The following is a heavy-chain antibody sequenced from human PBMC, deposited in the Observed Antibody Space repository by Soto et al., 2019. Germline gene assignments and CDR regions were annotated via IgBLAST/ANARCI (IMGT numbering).Heavy chain of an antibody. J-gene: IGHJ4*02. D-gene: IGHD3-22*01. CDR3: ARVAYFDTSGYYYYFDY. CDR2: IYRSGST. V-gene: IGHV4-38-2*01. CDR1: GYPISSGYY. Sequence: SETLSLTCAVSGYPISSGYYWGWIRQPPGKGPEWIGSIYRSGSTYYNPSLKSRVTISMDTSKNQFSLKLSSVTAADTAVYYCARVAYFDTSGYYYYFDYWGQGTLVTVSS.